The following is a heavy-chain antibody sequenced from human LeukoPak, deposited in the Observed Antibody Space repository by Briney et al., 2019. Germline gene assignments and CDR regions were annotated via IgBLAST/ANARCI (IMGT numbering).Heavy chain of an antibody. CDR3: ARCRYDFWSGYRGYYMDV. CDR2: IIPIFGTA. Sequence: SVKVSCKASGGTFSSYAISWVRQAPGQGLEWMGGIIPIFGTANYAQKFQGRVTITTDESASTAYMELSSLRSEDTAVYYCARCRYDFWSGYRGYYMDVWGKGTTVTVSS. D-gene: IGHD3-3*01. J-gene: IGHJ6*03. CDR1: GGTFSSYA. V-gene: IGHV1-69*05.